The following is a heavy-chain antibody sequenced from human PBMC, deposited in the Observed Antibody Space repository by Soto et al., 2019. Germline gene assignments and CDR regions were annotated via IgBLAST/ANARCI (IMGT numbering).Heavy chain of an antibody. Sequence: GGSLRLSCAASGFTFSSYAMSWVRPAPGKGLEWVSAISGSGGSTYYADSVKGRFTISRYNSKNTLYLQMNSLRAEDTAVYYCAKKSRGGDWPRGEYFQHWGQGTLVTVSS. D-gene: IGHD2-21*02. V-gene: IGHV3-23*01. CDR2: ISGSGGST. CDR1: GFTFSSYA. CDR3: AKKSRGGDWPRGEYFQH. J-gene: IGHJ1*01.